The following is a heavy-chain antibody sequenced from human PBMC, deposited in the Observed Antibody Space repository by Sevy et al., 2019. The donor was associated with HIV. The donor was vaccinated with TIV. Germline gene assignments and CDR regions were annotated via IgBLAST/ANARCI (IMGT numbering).Heavy chain of an antibody. CDR1: GFTFSSYA. Sequence: GGSLRLSCSASGFTFSSYAMHWVRQAPGKGLEYVSAISSNGGSTYYADSVKGRFTISRDNSKNTLYLQMSSLRAKDTAVYYCVTSYDFWSGYLLVFDYWGQGTLVTVSS. CDR2: ISSNGGST. CDR3: VTSYDFWSGYLLVFDY. J-gene: IGHJ4*02. D-gene: IGHD3-3*01. V-gene: IGHV3-64D*06.